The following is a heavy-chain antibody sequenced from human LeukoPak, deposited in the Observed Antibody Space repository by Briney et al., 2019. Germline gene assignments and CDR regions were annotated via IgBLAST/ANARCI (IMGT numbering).Heavy chain of an antibody. CDR3: ARGGMGANSQEYFYYGMDV. J-gene: IGHJ6*02. V-gene: IGHV3-30*03. Sequence: GTSLRLSCAASEFTLSTYDIHWVRQAPGKGLEWLTGISYNGGYTSYQTSVMGRFTVSRDNSKNTVYLQMNSLRTEDTAVYYCARGGMGANSQEYFYYGMDVWGQGTTVTVSS. CDR2: ISYNGGYT. D-gene: IGHD2-8*01. CDR1: EFTLSTYD.